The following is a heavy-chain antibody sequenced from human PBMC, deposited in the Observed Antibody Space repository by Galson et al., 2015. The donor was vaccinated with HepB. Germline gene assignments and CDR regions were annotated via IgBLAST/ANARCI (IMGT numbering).Heavy chain of an antibody. CDR3: ARVGYSGYDAPLPVTTRNYYYYGMDV. J-gene: IGHJ6*02. D-gene: IGHD5-12*01. V-gene: IGHV1-69*13. CDR2: IIPIFGTA. CDR1: GGTFSSYA. Sequence: SVKVSCKASGGTFSSYAISWVRQAPGQGLEWMGGIIPIFGTANYAQKSQGRVTITADESTSTAYMELSSLRSEDTAVYYCARVGYSGYDAPLPVTTRNYYYYGMDVWGQGTTVTVSS.